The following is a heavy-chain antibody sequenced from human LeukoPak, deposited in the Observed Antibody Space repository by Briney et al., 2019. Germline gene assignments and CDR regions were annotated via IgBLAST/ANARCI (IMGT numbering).Heavy chain of an antibody. D-gene: IGHD2-2*01. CDR3: AREGVVPVGTSYYYYGMDV. Sequence: SETLSLTCTVSGDSISSYYWSWIRQPPGKGLEWIGYIYYTGSTNYNPSLKGRVTISVDTSMNQFSLTLSSVTAADTAVYFCAREGVVPVGTSYYYYGMDVWGQGTTVTVSS. V-gene: IGHV4-59*01. J-gene: IGHJ6*02. CDR2: IYYTGST. CDR1: GDSISSYY.